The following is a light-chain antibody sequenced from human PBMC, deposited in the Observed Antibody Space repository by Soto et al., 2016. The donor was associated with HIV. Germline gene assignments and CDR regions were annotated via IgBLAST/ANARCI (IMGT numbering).Light chain of an antibody. CDR3: QAWDSSTAI. CDR1: KLGDKY. Sequence: SYEMTQPPSVSVSPGQPANITCSGDKLGDKYASWYQQKPGQSPVLVIYQRNKRPSGIPERFSASNSGNTATLTISATQAVDEADYYCQAWDSSTAIFGGGTKPDRP. CDR2: QRN. V-gene: IGLV3-1*01. J-gene: IGLJ2*01.